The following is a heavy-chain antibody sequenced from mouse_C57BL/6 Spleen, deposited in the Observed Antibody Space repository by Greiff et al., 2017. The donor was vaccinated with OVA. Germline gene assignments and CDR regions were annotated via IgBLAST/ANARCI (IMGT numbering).Heavy chain of an antibody. CDR2: INPNNGGT. Sequence: EVKLQQSGPELVKPGASVKISCKASGYTFTDYYMNWVKQSHGKSLEWIGDINPNNGGTSYNQKFKGKATLTVDKSSSTAYMELRSLTSEDSAVYYCARSGTGDYWGQGTTLTVSS. D-gene: IGHD4-1*01. CDR3: ARSGTGDY. CDR1: GYTFTDYY. V-gene: IGHV1-26*01. J-gene: IGHJ2*01.